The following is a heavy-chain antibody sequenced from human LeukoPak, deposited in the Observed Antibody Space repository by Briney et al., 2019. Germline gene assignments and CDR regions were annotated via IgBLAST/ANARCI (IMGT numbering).Heavy chain of an antibody. V-gene: IGHV3-7*01. CDR1: GITFSRHW. CDR3: ARDPGGTVTTLGYFQH. Sequence: PGGSLRLSCVASGITFSRHWMKWVRQAPGKGLEWVANIKQNGSEKFYVDSVKGRFTIPRDNAKNSLYLQMNSLRAEDTAVYYCARDPGGTVTTLGYFQHWGQGTLVTVSS. D-gene: IGHD4-17*01. CDR2: IKQNGSEK. J-gene: IGHJ1*01.